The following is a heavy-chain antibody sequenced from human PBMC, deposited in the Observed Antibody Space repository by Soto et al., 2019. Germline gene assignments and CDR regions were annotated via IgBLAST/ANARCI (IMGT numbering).Heavy chain of an antibody. Sequence: ASVKVSCKASGYTFTTYVMHWVCQAPGQRLEWMGWINAGNDNTKYSQKFQGRVTITRDTSASTVYMELSSLSSEDTAVYYCARVGHYYYGMDVWGQGTTVTVS. CDR2: INAGNDNT. V-gene: IGHV1-3*01. CDR3: ARVGHYYYGMDV. D-gene: IGHD3-3*01. CDR1: GYTFTTYV. J-gene: IGHJ6*02.